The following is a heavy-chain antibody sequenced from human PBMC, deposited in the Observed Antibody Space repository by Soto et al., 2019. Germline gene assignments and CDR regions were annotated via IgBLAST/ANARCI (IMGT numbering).Heavy chain of an antibody. V-gene: IGHV3-33*01. J-gene: IGHJ6*03. CDR3: ARGSGSSEHYYYYYMDV. D-gene: IGHD6-6*01. CDR2: IWYDGSNK. CDR1: GFTFSSYG. Sequence: QVQLVESGGGVVQPGRSLRLSCAASGFTFSSYGMHWVRQAPGKGLEWVAVIWYDGSNKYYADSVKGRFTISRDNSKNTLYLQMNSLRAEDTAVYYCARGSGSSEHYYYYYMDVWGKGTTVTVSS.